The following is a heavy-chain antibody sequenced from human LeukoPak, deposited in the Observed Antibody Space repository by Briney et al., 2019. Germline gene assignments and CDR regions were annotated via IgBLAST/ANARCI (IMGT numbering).Heavy chain of an antibody. Sequence: GGSLRLSCAASRFTFSIYLMSWVREAPGKGLEGVANIKQDGSEKYYVDSVKGRFTISRDNAKNSLSLQMNSLRGEDTAVYYCARDETATLRGAFDIWGQATMVTVSS. D-gene: IGHD5-24*01. CDR2: IKQDGSEK. V-gene: IGHV3-7*01. J-gene: IGHJ3*02. CDR1: RFTFSIYL. CDR3: ARDETATLRGAFDI.